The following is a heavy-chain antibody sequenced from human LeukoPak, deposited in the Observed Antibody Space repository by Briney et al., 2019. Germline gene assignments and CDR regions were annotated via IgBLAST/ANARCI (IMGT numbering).Heavy chain of an antibody. V-gene: IGHV1-18*01. CDR2: ISGYNGNT. J-gene: IGHJ3*02. CDR1: GYTLSSYG. D-gene: IGHD6-19*01. CDR3: ARVKAVAGTGVFDI. Sequence: GASVKVSCKASGYTLSSYGVTWVRQAPGQGLEWVGWISGYNGNTQYAQKLQARVTITTDTSTSTAYMELRSLRSDDTAVYYCARVKAVAGTGVFDIWGQGTVVTVSS.